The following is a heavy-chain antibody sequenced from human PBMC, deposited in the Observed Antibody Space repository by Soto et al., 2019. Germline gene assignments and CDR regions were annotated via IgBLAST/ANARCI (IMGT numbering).Heavy chain of an antibody. J-gene: IGHJ5*02. V-gene: IGHV1-18*01. CDR1: GYTFTSYG. CDR2: ISAYNGNT. Sequence: ASVKVSCKASGYTFTSYGISWVRQAPGQGLEWMGWISAYNGNTNYAQKLQGRVTMTTDTSTSTAYMELRSLRSDDTAVYYCARDPAGLERRFPWFDPWGQGTLVTVSS. CDR3: ARDPAGLERRFPWFDP. D-gene: IGHD1-1*01.